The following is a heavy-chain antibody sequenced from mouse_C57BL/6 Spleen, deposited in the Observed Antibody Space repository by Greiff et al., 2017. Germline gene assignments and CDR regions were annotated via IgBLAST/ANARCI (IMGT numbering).Heavy chain of an antibody. CDR3: ARKGFLDYYGADYAMDY. CDR2: IDPEDGET. Sequence: VQLKESGAELVKPGASVKLSCTASGFNIKDYYMHWVKQRTEQGLEWIGRIDPEDGETKYAPKFQGKATITADTSSNTAYLQLSSLTSEDTAVYYCARKGFLDYYGADYAMDYWGQGTSVTVSS. J-gene: IGHJ4*01. CDR1: GFNIKDYY. D-gene: IGHD1-1*01. V-gene: IGHV14-2*01.